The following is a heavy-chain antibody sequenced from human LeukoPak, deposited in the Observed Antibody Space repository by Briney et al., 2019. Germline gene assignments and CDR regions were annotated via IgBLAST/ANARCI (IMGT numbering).Heavy chain of an antibody. D-gene: IGHD3-10*01. CDR1: GSTFDDYT. Sequence: GGSLRLSCAASGSTFDDYTMHWVRQAPGKGLEWVSLISWDGGSTYYADSVKGRFTISRDNSKNSLYLQMNSLRTEDTALYYCAKEALGGSGVEYYFDYWGQGTLVTVSS. V-gene: IGHV3-43*01. CDR3: AKEALGGSGVEYYFDY. J-gene: IGHJ4*02. CDR2: ISWDGGST.